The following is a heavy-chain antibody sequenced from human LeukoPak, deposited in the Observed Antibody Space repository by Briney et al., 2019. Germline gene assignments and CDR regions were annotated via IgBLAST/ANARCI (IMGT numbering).Heavy chain of an antibody. J-gene: IGHJ4*02. Sequence: SETLSLTCTVSNYSITNNYYWGWIRQPAGKGLEWIGSIHRSGIIYYTPSLESRVTISLDTSKNQFSLRLFSLTAADTAVYYCVRESRGWYEDSWGQGTLVTVSS. CDR1: NYSITNNYY. D-gene: IGHD6-19*01. CDR2: IHRSGII. V-gene: IGHV4-38-2*02. CDR3: VRESRGWYEDS.